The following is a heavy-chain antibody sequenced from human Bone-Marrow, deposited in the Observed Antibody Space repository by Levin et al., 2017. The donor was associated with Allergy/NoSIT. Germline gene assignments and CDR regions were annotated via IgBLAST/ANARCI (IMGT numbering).Heavy chain of an antibody. V-gene: IGHV3-21*01. Sequence: PGGSLRLSCATSGFPFSTYGMAWVRQAPGKGLEWVASITSTSKYIHYADSVKGRFTISRDNGNNSLSLQMNRLRGEDTAVYYCARAAGAAGRGGMDVWGQGTTVTVSS. CDR2: ITSTSKYI. J-gene: IGHJ6*02. CDR1: GFPFSTYG. CDR3: ARAAGAAGRGGMDV. D-gene: IGHD6-13*01.